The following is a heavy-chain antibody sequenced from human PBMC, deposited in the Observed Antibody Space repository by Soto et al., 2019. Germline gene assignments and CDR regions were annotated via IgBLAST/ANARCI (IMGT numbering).Heavy chain of an antibody. CDR2: IWYDGSRK. CDR1: GFTFSSYG. J-gene: IGHJ4*02. D-gene: IGHD3-16*01. CDR3: ARDQLDRFKRRETRYFDC. Sequence: QVQLVESGGGVVQPGRSLRLSCAGSGFTFSSYGMHWVRQAPGKGLEWVAVIWYDGSRKFYADSVKGRFTISRDNSKNTLFLQMDSLRADDTAVYYCARDQLDRFKRRETRYFDCLGQGTLVTVSS. V-gene: IGHV3-33*01.